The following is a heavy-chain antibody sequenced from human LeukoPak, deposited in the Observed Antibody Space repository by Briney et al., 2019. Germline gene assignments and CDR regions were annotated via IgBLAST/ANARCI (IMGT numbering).Heavy chain of an antibody. D-gene: IGHD2-2*01. CDR2: IYYSGST. CDR3: ARGVVPAAMEVYFDY. Sequence: SETLSLTCTVSGGSITGYYWSWIRQPPGKGLEWIGYIYYSGSTNYNPSLKSRVTISVDTSKNQFSLKLSSVTAADTAVYYCARGVVPAAMEVYFDYWGQGTLVTVSS. CDR1: GGSITGYY. J-gene: IGHJ4*02. V-gene: IGHV4-59*01.